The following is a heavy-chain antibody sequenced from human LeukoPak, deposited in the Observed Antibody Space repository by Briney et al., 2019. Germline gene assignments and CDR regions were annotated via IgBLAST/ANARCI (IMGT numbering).Heavy chain of an antibody. D-gene: IGHD2-2*01. CDR1: GGSFSPYY. CDR2: INHSRST. CDR3: ARSRYCSSTSCYRGYYYYYMDV. V-gene: IGHV4-34*01. Sequence: SETLSLTCAVYGGSFSPYYWSWIRQSPDKGLEWIGEINHSRSTNYNPSLKSRVTISVDTSKNQFSLKLSSVTAADTAVYYCARSRYCSSTSCYRGYYYYYMDVWGKGTTVTISS. J-gene: IGHJ6*03.